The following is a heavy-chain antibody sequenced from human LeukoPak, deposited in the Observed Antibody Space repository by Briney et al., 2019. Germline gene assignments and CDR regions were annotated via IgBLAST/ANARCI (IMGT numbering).Heavy chain of an antibody. CDR1: GGTFSSYA. D-gene: IGHD1-26*01. CDR2: IIPIFGTA. V-gene: IGHV1-69*05. Sequence: ASVKVSCKASGGTFSSYAISWVRQAPGQGLEWMGGIIPIFGTANYAQKFQGRVTITTDESTSTAYMELSSLRSEDTAVYYCARDESQRPGIVGATPLGYWGQGTLVTVSS. CDR3: ARDESQRPGIVGATPLGY. J-gene: IGHJ4*02.